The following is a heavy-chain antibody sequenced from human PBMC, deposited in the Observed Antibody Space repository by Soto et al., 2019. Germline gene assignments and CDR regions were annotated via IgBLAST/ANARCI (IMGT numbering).Heavy chain of an antibody. J-gene: IGHJ2*01. D-gene: IGHD3-16*01. CDR2: TKYGGST. Sequence: QVQLQESGPGLVKPSQTLSLTCTVSGGSISSGGYCWSGIRQHPGKGLEWIGYTKYGGSTYYNPSLKSRVTISVDTSKNQCALKLSSVTAAETEVYYCARDYGGAWYFDLWGRGTLVTVSS. V-gene: IGHV4-31*03. CDR3: ARDYGGAWYFDL. CDR1: GGSISSGGYC.